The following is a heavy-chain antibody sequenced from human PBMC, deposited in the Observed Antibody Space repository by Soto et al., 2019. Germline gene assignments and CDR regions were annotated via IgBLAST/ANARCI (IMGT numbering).Heavy chain of an antibody. Sequence: ASVKVSCKASGGTFSSYAISWVRQAPGQGLEWMGGIIPIFGTANYAQKFQGRVTITADKSTSTAYMELSSLRSEDTAMYYCARRRGYCSSTSCYSGYYYYYGMDVWGQGTTVTVSS. CDR3: ARRRGYCSSTSCYSGYYYYYGMDV. J-gene: IGHJ6*02. CDR1: GGTFSSYA. V-gene: IGHV1-69*06. CDR2: IIPIFGTA. D-gene: IGHD2-2*02.